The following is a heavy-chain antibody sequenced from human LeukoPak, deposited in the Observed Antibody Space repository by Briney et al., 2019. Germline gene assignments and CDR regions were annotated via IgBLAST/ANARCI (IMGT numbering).Heavy chain of an antibody. V-gene: IGHV4-4*07. D-gene: IGHD3-9*01. J-gene: IGHJ4*02. CDR2: IDTSGST. CDR3: ARGYDILTGPPDY. Sequence: SETLSLTCTVSGGSISSYYWSWIRQPAGKGLEWVGRIDTSGSTNYNPSLASRLSMSVDTSKNQLSLKLSSVTAADTAMYYCARGYDILTGPPDYWGQGTLVSVSS. CDR1: GGSISSYY.